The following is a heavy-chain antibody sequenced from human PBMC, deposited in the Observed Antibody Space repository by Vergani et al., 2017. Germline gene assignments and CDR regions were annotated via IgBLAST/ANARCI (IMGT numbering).Heavy chain of an antibody. CDR3: SRGRGYSFCYSDY. V-gene: IGHV3-49*04. D-gene: IGHD5-12*01. J-gene: IGHJ4*02. Sequence: EVQLVESGGGLVPPGRSLRLSCAASGFSFGDYAMTWVRQAPGKGLEWVAFIRNNAYGGTTEYAASGKGRFTISRDDSKRLAYLQVSGLKTEDTAVYFCSRGRGYSFCYSDYWGQGTLVTVSS. CDR2: IRNNAYGGTT. CDR1: GFSFGDYA.